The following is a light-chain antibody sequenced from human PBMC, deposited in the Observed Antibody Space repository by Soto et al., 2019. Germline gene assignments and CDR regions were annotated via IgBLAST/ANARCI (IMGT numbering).Light chain of an antibody. Sequence: EMVMTQSPATLSVSPGERATLSCRASLSLNSRLAWYQQKPGQAPRLLIYDASTRATGIPARFSGSESGTEFTLTISSLQSEAFAVYYCQQYNNWPPSFGQGTKVDIK. CDR1: LSLNSR. J-gene: IGKJ1*01. CDR3: QQYNNWPPS. V-gene: IGKV3-15*01. CDR2: DAS.